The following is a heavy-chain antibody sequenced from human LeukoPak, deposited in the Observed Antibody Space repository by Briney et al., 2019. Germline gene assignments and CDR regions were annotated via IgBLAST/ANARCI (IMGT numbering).Heavy chain of an antibody. Sequence: GASVKVSCKASGYTFTSYYMHWVRQAPGQGLEWMGGIIPIFGTANYAQKFQGRVTMTRDMSTSTVYMELSSLRSEDTAVYYRARGRYSYDKGHDAFDIWGQGTMVTVSS. D-gene: IGHD3-22*01. J-gene: IGHJ3*02. CDR2: IIPIFGTA. V-gene: IGHV1-46*01. CDR3: ARGRYSYDKGHDAFDI. CDR1: GYTFTSYY.